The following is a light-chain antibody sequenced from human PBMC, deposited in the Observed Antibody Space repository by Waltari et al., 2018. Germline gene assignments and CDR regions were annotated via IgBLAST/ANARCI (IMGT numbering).Light chain of an antibody. V-gene: IGKV3-20*01. Sequence: EIVLTQSPGTASLSPGERVTLSCRASQSVGSSSLAWYQQKPGQAPRLVIYRASRRATCIPDRFSGSGSGTDFSLTISRLEPEDVAVYYCQQHGTLPATFGQGTKVEIK. CDR1: QSVGSSS. J-gene: IGKJ1*01. CDR2: RAS. CDR3: QQHGTLPAT.